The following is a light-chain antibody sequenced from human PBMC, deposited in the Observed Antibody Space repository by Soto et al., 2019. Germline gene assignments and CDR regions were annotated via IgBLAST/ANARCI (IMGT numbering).Light chain of an antibody. CDR1: QTISSW. V-gene: IGKV1-5*01. CDR3: QHYNSYSEA. CDR2: DVS. Sequence: DIQMTQSPSTLSGSVGDRVSITCRASQTISSWLAWYQQKPGKAPKLLLYDVSSLESGVPSRFSGSGSGTEFTLTISSLQPDDFATYYCQHYNSYSEAFGQGTKVDI. J-gene: IGKJ1*01.